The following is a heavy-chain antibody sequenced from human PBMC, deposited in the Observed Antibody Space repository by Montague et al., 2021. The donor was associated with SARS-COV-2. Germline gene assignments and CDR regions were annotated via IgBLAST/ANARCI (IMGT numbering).Heavy chain of an antibody. Sequence: SLRLSCAASGFTFSSYAMHWVRQAPGKGLEWVAVISYDGSNKYYADSVKGRFTISRDNSKNTLYLQMNSLSAEDTAVYYCARDKDLYCSGGSCYSLDYYDSSGYSLRGYFGYWGQGTLVTVSS. CDR1: GFTFSSYA. CDR2: ISYDGSNK. CDR3: ARDKDLYCSGGSCYSLDYYDSSGYSLRGYFGY. V-gene: IGHV3-30-3*01. D-gene: IGHD2-15*01. J-gene: IGHJ4*02.